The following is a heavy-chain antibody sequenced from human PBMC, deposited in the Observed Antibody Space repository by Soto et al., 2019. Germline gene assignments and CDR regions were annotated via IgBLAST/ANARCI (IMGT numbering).Heavy chain of an antibody. CDR3: TRGNFYYYYGMDV. J-gene: IGHJ6*02. CDR1: GFTFSSYA. V-gene: IGHV3-30-3*01. CDR2: ISYDGSNK. D-gene: IGHD3-10*01. Sequence: VQLVESGGGVVQPGRSLRLSCAASGFTFSSYAMHWVRQAPGKGLEWVAVISYDGSNKYYADSVKGRFTISRDNSKNTLYLQMNSLRAEDTAVYYCTRGNFYYYYGMDVWGQGTTVTVSS.